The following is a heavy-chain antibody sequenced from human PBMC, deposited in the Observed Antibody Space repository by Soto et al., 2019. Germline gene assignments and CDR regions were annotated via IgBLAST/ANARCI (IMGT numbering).Heavy chain of an antibody. D-gene: IGHD6-6*01. V-gene: IGHV3-23*01. CDR1: QFTFSYYA. CDR3: AKGRPPFDL. J-gene: IGHJ2*01. CDR2: ISGAGGST. Sequence: EVQLLESGGGLVQPGGSLRLTCAASQFTFSYYAMGWVRQAPGKGLEWVSLISGAGGSTNYADSVKGRFAIARDKSENPLYLQMSSLSAEDTAVYYCAKGRPPFDLWGRGTLVIVSS.